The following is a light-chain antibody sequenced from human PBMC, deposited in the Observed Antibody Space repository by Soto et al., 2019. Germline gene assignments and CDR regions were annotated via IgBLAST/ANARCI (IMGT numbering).Light chain of an antibody. CDR3: QQYNSYPWT. J-gene: IGKJ1*01. CDR2: DAS. CDR1: QSISGW. Sequence: DIQMTQSPSTLSASVGDRVTITCRASQSISGWLAWYQQKPGKAPKLLIYDASSLESGVPSGFSGSGSGTELTLTISSLQPDGFATYYCQQYNSYPWTFGQGTKVEIK. V-gene: IGKV1-5*01.